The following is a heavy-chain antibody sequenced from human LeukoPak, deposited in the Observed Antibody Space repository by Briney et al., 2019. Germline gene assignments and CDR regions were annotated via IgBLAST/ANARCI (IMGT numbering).Heavy chain of an antibody. J-gene: IGHJ1*01. Sequence: GGSLRLSCASSGFTFSSYGMHWVRQTPGKGLEGVAFVHYDGSNKYYADSVKGRFAISRDNSKTTLYLQMNSLRAEDTAVYYCASGWYRYFQHWGQGTLVTVSS. CDR1: GFTFSSYG. CDR3: ASGWYRYFQH. CDR2: VHYDGSNK. V-gene: IGHV3-30*02. D-gene: IGHD6-19*01.